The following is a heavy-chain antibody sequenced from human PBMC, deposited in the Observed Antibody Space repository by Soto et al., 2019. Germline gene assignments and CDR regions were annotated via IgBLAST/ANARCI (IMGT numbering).Heavy chain of an antibody. CDR3: AXGGDYDLQNYYYYGMDV. Sequence: ASVKVSCKASGYTFTSYDINWVRQATGQGLEWMGWMNPNSGNTGYAQKFQGRVTMTRNTSISTAYMELSSLRSGDTAVYYCAXGGDYDLQNYYYYGMDVWGQGTTVTVSS. CDR1: GYTFTSYD. CDR2: MNPNSGNT. V-gene: IGHV1-8*01. D-gene: IGHD3-3*01. J-gene: IGHJ6*02.